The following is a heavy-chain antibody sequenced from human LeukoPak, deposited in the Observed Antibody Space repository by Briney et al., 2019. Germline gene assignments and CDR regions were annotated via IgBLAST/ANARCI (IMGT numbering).Heavy chain of an antibody. D-gene: IGHD2-15*01. CDR2: ISPYNGNT. CDR1: GYTFIRYG. Sequence: ASVKVSCKASGYTFIRYGISWVRQAPGQGLEWMGWISPYNGNTNYAQRLQGRVTMTTDTSTSTAHMELRSLRSDDTAVYYCARDPCTGGSCHDAFDMWGQGTMVTVSS. CDR3: ARDPCTGGSCHDAFDM. V-gene: IGHV1-18*01. J-gene: IGHJ3*02.